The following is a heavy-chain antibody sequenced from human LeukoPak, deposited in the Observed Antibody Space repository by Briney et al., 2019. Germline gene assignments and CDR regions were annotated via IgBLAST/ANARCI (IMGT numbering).Heavy chain of an antibody. J-gene: IGHJ6*02. V-gene: IGHV4-59*01. CDR3: ARGWFSRSSAGMDG. D-gene: IGHD3-10*01. Sequence: SEALSLTCTVSSSSISPYYWSWIRQPPGKGLEWIGYIYHSGSTNYKPTLESRVTISLNASKNQFSLKMSSVTAADTGVYYCARGWFSRSSAGMDGWGPGTTVIVSS. CDR2: IYHSGST. CDR1: SSSISPYY.